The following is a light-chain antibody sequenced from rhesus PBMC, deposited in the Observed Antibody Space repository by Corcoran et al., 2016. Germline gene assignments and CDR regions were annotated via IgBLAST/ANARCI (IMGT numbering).Light chain of an antibody. CDR2: LVS. CDR1: QSLLDSDGYTH. J-gene: IGKJ3*01. CDR3: MQTLQTPFT. V-gene: IGKV2-78*01. Sequence: DIVMTQTPLSLPVTPGEPASISCRSSQSLLDSDGYTHFHGYLQKPGQPHQLLIYLVSTRASGVPERFSGSGSGTDFTLKISRVEAEDVWVYYCMQTLQTPFTFGPGTKLDIK.